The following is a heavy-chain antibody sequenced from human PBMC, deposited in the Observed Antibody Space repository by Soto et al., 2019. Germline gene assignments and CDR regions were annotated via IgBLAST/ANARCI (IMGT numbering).Heavy chain of an antibody. J-gene: IGHJ6*02. Sequence: EVQLVESGGVVVQPGGSLRLSCAASGFTFGDYTMHWVRQAPGKGLEWVSLISWDGGSTYYADSVKGRFTISRDNSKNSLYLQMNSLRTEDTALYYCAKGSCGGDCYFYYGMDVWGQGTTVTVSS. CDR2: ISWDGGST. CDR1: GFTFGDYT. CDR3: AKGSCGGDCYFYYGMDV. V-gene: IGHV3-43*01. D-gene: IGHD2-21*02.